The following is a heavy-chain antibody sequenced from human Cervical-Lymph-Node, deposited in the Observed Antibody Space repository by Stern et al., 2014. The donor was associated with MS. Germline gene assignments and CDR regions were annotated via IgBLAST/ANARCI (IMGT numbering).Heavy chain of an antibody. D-gene: IGHD5-18*01. CDR3: ATAPPRGYTYGNFDY. J-gene: IGHJ4*02. V-gene: IGHV5-51*03. CDR2: IYPGDSDT. Sequence: EDQLVESGTEVKKPGESLKISCKGSGYSFSNYWIGLVRQMPGKGLAWLRLIYPGDSDTRYKPSFQGQVTISADKSINTAYLQWSSLKASDTAIYYCATAPPRGYTYGNFDYWGQGTLVTVSS. CDR1: GYSFSNYW.